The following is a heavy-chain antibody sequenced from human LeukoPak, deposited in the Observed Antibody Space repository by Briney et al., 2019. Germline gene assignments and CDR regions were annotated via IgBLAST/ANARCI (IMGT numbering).Heavy chain of an antibody. J-gene: IGHJ6*02. V-gene: IGHV4-39*07. CDR2: IYYSGST. CDR3: ARVLRGYDRAGYYDMDV. D-gene: IGHD5-12*01. Sequence: SETLSLTCTVSGGSISSSSYYWGWIRQPPGKGLEWIGSIYYSGSTYYNPSLESRVTISLDTSKKQVSLELSSMTAADTAVYYCARVLRGYDRAGYYDMDVWGQGTTVTVSS. CDR1: GGSISSSSYY.